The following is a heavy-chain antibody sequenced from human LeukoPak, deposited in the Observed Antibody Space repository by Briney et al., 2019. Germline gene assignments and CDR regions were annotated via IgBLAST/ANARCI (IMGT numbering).Heavy chain of an antibody. CDR3: ARLTGTTADDAFDI. CDR1: GYTFTSYG. V-gene: IGHV1-18*01. Sequence: ASVKVSCKASGYTFTSYGISWVRQAPGQGLEWMGWISAYNGNTNYAQKLQGRVSMTTDTSTSTAYMELRSLRSDDTAVYYCARLTGTTADDAFDIWGQGTMVTVSS. J-gene: IGHJ3*02. CDR2: ISAYNGNT. D-gene: IGHD1-7*01.